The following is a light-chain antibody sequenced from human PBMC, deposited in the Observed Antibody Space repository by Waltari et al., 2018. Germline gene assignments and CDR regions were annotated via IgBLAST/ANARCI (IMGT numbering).Light chain of an antibody. CDR1: QSVSSY. CDR3: QQRGNWPPT. CDR2: DTS. V-gene: IGKV3-11*01. Sequence: EIVLTQSPATLSLSPGERATLSCSASQSVSSYLGWYQQKPGQAPRLLMYDTSNRATGIPARFRGSGSGTDFTLTISSLEPEDFGVYFCQQRGNWPPTFGQGTKVEIK. J-gene: IGKJ1*01.